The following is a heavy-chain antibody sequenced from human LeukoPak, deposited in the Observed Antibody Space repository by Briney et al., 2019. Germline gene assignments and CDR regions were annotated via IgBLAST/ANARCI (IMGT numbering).Heavy chain of an antibody. CDR2: IYWNDDK. D-gene: IGHD5-18*01. V-gene: IGHV2-5*01. CDR3: AHRLGGYSYGTYFDY. Sequence: SGTTLVNPTQTLTLTCTFSGFSLSTSGVGVGWIRQPPGKALEWLALIYWNDDKRYSPSLKSRLTITKDTSKNQVVLTMTNMDPVDTATYCCAHRLGGYSYGTYFDYWGQGTLVTVSS. CDR1: GFSLSTSGVG. J-gene: IGHJ4*02.